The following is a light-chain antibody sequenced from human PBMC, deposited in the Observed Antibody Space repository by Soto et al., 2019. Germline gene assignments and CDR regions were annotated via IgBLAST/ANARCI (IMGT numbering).Light chain of an antibody. CDR1: QSVGSE. Sequence: EIVLTQSPPILSVSAGERATLSCRASQSVGSELAWYQQKPGQAPRLLMYGASTRAPGVPTRFSGSGSGTDYTLTISSLQSEDFALYYCQLYNIWPRTFGQGTKVEI. CDR3: QLYNIWPRT. CDR2: GAS. V-gene: IGKV3-15*01. J-gene: IGKJ1*01.